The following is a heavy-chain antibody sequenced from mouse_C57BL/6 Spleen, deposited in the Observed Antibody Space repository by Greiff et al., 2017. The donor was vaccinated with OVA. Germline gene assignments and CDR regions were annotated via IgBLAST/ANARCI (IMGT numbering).Heavy chain of an antibody. CDR1: GYTFTSYW. Sequence: VQLQQSGAELVKPGASVKLSCKASGYTFTSYWMQWVKQRPGQGLEWIGEIDPSDSYTNYNQKFKGKATVTVDTSSSTAYMQLSSLTSEDSAVYYCARATGVWGTGTTVTVSS. CDR2: IDPSDSYT. V-gene: IGHV1-50*01. J-gene: IGHJ1*03. CDR3: ARATGV. D-gene: IGHD4-1*01.